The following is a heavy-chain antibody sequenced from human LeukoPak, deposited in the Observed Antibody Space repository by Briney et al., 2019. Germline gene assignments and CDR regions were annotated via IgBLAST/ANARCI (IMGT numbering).Heavy chain of an antibody. V-gene: IGHV3-23*01. CDR3: AKDLIRWLPMGVFDY. D-gene: IGHD3-22*01. CDR1: GFTFSSYA. CDR2: ISGSGGST. Sequence: PGGSLRLSCAASGFTFSSYAMSWVRQAPGKGLEGVSAISGSGGSTYYADSVKGRFTISRDNSKNTLYLQMNSLRAEDTAVYYCAKDLIRWLPMGVFDYWGQGTLVTVSS. J-gene: IGHJ4*02.